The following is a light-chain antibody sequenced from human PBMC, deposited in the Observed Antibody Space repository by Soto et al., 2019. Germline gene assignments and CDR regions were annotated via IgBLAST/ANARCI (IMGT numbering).Light chain of an antibody. CDR3: QKYDSAPQP. V-gene: IGKV1-27*01. CDR1: QGIIDY. Sequence: DIQMTQSPSSLSASVGDTVTITCRASQGIIDYLAWFQQRPGKAPNLLIYAASTLQIGVPSRFSGSGAGTDFTLIISSLQPEDAATYYCQKYDSAPQPFGPGTKVEIK. J-gene: IGKJ1*01. CDR2: AAS.